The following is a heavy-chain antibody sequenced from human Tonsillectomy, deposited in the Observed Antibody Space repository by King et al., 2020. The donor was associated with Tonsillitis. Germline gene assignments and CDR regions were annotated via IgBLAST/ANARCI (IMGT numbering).Heavy chain of an antibody. CDR3: ARGDGVTRIMITFGGVIAPFDY. CDR1: GYTFTSYY. CDR2: INPSGGST. J-gene: IGHJ4*02. Sequence: VQLVQSGAEVKKPGASMKVSCKASGYTFTSYYMHWVRQAPGQGLEWMGIINPSGGSTSSPQKFQGRVTMTRDTSTSTVYMELSSLRSEDTAVYYCARGDGVTRIMITFGGVIAPFDYWGQGTLVTVSS. V-gene: IGHV1-46*03. D-gene: IGHD3-16*02.